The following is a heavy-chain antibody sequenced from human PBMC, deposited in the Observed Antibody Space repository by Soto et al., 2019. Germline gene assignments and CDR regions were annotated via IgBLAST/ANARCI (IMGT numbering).Heavy chain of an antibody. Sequence: QVQLVESGCGFVKPGGSLRLSGAASGVTFSDYYMSWIRQAPGKGLEWVSYISSSSSYTNYADSVKGRFTISRDNAKNSRYLQMNSLRDEDTAVYYCARTTGDYDSSGYFDYWGQGTLVTVSS. CDR3: ARTTGDYDSSGYFDY. D-gene: IGHD3-22*01. J-gene: IGHJ4*02. CDR1: GVTFSDYY. CDR2: ISSSSSYT. V-gene: IGHV3-11*06.